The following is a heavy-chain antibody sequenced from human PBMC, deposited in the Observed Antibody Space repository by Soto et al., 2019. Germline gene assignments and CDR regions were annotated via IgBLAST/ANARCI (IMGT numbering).Heavy chain of an antibody. Sequence: GGSLRLSCAASGFTFSSYAMSWVRQAPGKGLEWVSDISGSGGNRYYADSLKGRFTISRDNSKNTLYLQMNSLGAEDTAVYYCAKPSYYCSSPSCPDFWGQGTLVTVSS. J-gene: IGHJ4*02. CDR2: ISGSGGNR. V-gene: IGHV3-23*01. CDR3: AKPSYYCSSPSCPDF. CDR1: GFTFSSYA. D-gene: IGHD2-2*01.